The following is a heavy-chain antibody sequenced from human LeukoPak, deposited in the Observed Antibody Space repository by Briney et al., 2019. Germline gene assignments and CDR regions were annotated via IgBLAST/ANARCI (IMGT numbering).Heavy chain of an antibody. D-gene: IGHD2-2*03. Sequence: GESLGLSCAAPGFTFSPYAMHWVRQAPGKGLEWVALISNDGSKKYYADSVKGRFTISRDNSENTLDLQMNSLRAEDTAVYYCAKDGYCSSTSCYPNHFDSWGQGTLVTVSS. CDR3: AKDGYCSSTSCYPNHFDS. CDR2: ISNDGSKK. CDR1: GFTFSPYA. V-gene: IGHV3-30*18. J-gene: IGHJ4*02.